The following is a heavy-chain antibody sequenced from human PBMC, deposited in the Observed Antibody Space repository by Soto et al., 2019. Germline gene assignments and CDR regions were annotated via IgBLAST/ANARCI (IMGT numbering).Heavy chain of an antibody. CDR2: ISAYNGNT. CDR3: AGGAYSSSSVSFDY. Sequence: ASVKVSCKASGYTFTSYGISWVRQAPGQGLEWMGWISAYNGNTNYAQKLQGRVTMTTDTSTSTAYMELRSLRSDETAVYYCAGGAYSSSSVSFDYWGQGTLVTVSS. CDR1: GYTFTSYG. D-gene: IGHD6-6*01. J-gene: IGHJ4*02. V-gene: IGHV1-18*01.